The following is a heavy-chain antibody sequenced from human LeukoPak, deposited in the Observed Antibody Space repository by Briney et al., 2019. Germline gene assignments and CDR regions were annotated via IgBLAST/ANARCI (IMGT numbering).Heavy chain of an antibody. CDR2: IYYSGST. CDR3: AMGSDYDGSGHVYYFYS. V-gene: IGHV4-30-4*01. Sequence: SETLSLTSTVSGGSIDSGDYYWSWIRRHPGRGLEWIGYIYYSGSTYYNPSLRSRITMSLDTSKNQFSLTLTSVTAADTAVYYCAMGSDYDGSGHVYYFYSWGQGTLVTVSS. J-gene: IGHJ4*02. CDR1: GGSIDSGDYY. D-gene: IGHD3-22*01.